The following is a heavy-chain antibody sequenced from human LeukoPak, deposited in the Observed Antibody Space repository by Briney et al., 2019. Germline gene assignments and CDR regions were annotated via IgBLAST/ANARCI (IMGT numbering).Heavy chain of an antibody. J-gene: IGHJ4*02. CDR1: RVSFSYYV. CDR2: ISWNSGSI. CDR3: AKDRSDSCSGPFDFDY. Sequence: PGRSLRLSCAAPRVSFSYYVRRWVRQAPGKGLEWVSGISWNSGSIGYADSVKGRFTISRYNAKNSLYLHMNSLRAEDTALYPCAKDRSDSCSGPFDFDYWGQGTLVTVSS. D-gene: IGHD3-3*01. V-gene: IGHV3-9*01.